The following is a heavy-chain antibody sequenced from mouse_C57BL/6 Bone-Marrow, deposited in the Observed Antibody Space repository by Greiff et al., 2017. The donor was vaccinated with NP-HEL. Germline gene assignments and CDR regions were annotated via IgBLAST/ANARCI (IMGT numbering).Heavy chain of an antibody. CDR2: IWSGGST. D-gene: IGHD2-5*01. V-gene: IGHV2-2*01. CDR3: ARNSNFYYFDY. Sequence: VKVEESGPGLVQPSQSLSITCTVSGFSLTSYGVHWVRQSPGKGLEWLGVIWSGGSTDYNTAFISRLSIRKDNSKSQDFFKMNSLQADDTAIYYCARNSNFYYFDYWGQGTTLTVSS. CDR1: GFSLTSYG. J-gene: IGHJ2*01.